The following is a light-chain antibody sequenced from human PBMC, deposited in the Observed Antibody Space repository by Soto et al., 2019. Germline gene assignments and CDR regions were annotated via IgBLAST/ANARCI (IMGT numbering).Light chain of an antibody. V-gene: IGLV1-44*01. CDR3: AGWDDSLNGPI. J-gene: IGLJ2*01. CDR1: SSNIGSNT. CDR2: NNN. Sequence: QSVLTQPPSASGTPGQRVTISCSGSSSNIGSNTVNWYQQLPGTAPKLLIYNNNQRPSGVPDRFSGSKSGTSASLAISGLQSEDEADYYCAGWDDSLNGPIFGGGTKVTVL.